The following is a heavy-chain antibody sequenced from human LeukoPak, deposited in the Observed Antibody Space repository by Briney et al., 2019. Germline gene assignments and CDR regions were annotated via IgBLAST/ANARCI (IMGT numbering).Heavy chain of an antibody. CDR3: AKDRTPSDRYGDYPIFDY. D-gene: IGHD4-17*01. J-gene: IGHJ4*02. V-gene: IGHV3-23*01. CDR1: GFTFSSYA. CDR2: ISGSGGST. Sequence: PGGSLRLSCAASGFTFSSYAMSWVRQAPGKGLEWVSAISGSGGSTYYADSVKGRFTISRDNSKNTLYLQMNSLRAEDTAVYYCAKDRTPSDRYGDYPIFDYWGQGTLVTVSS.